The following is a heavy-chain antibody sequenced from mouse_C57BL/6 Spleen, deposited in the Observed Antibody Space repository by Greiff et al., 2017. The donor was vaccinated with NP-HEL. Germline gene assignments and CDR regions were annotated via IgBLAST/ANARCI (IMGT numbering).Heavy chain of an antibody. CDR2: IYPGDGDT. V-gene: IGHV1-82*01. D-gene: IGHD1-1*01. CDR3: ARPGYYGSTGYFDV. Sequence: QVQLQQSGPELVKPGASVKISCKASGYAFSSSWMNWVKQRPGKGLEWIGRIYPGDGDTNYNGKFKGKATLTADKSSSTDYMQVSSLTSEDSAVYYCARPGYYGSTGYFDVWGTGTTVTVSS. CDR1: GYAFSSSW. J-gene: IGHJ1*03.